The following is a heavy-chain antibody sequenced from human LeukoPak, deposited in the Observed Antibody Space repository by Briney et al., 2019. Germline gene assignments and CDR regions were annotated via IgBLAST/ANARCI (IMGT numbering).Heavy chain of an antibody. Sequence: SETLSLTCTVSGGSISSYYWSWIRQPAGKGLEWIGRIYTSGSTNYNPSLKSRVTMSVDTSKNQFSLKLSSVTAADTAVYYCARDWYYYDSSGYGGGYYFDYWGQGTLVTVSS. CDR3: ARDWYYYDSSGYGGGYYFDY. D-gene: IGHD3-22*01. CDR1: GGSISSYY. CDR2: IYTSGST. J-gene: IGHJ4*02. V-gene: IGHV4-4*07.